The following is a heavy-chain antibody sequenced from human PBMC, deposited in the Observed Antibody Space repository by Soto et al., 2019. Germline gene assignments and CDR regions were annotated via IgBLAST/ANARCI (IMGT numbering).Heavy chain of an antibody. CDR1: GYSFTSYW. V-gene: IGHV5-51*01. CDR2: IYPGDSDT. J-gene: IGHJ6*02. Sequence: PGESLKISCKGSGYSFTSYWIGWVRQMPGKGLEWMGIIYPGDSDTRYSPSFQGQVTISADKSISTAYLQWSSLKASDTAMYYCASSAAGNYYYYYGMDVWGQGTTVTVS. CDR3: ASSAAGNYYYYYGMDV. D-gene: IGHD6-13*01.